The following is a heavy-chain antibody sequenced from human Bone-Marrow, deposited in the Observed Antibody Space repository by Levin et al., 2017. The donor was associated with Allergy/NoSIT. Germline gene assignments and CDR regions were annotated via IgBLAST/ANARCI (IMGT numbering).Heavy chain of an antibody. Sequence: GESLKIPCAASGFIFDNYGMSWVRQAPGKGLEWVSGINWNGGSTGYADSVKGRFTISRDNAKHSLYLPMNSLGAEDTALYHCARVVYSGSSYYFDYWGQGTLVTVSS. V-gene: IGHV3-20*01. CDR1: GFIFDNYG. J-gene: IGHJ4*02. CDR3: ARVVYSGSSYYFDY. D-gene: IGHD1-26*01. CDR2: INWNGGST.